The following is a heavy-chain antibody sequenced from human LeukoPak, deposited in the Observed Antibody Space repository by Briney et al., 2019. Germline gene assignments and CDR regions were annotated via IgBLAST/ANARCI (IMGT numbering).Heavy chain of an antibody. CDR2: IYYSGST. D-gene: IGHD3-10*01. CDR3: AREVFVEGSGSYYPEPVVY. J-gene: IGHJ4*02. Sequence: SETLSLTCTVSGGSISSSSYYWGWIRQPPGKGLEWIGSIYYSGSTYYNPSLKSRVTISVDTSKNRFSLKLSSVTAADTAVYYCAREVFVEGSGSYYPEPVVYWGQGTLVTVSS. V-gene: IGHV4-39*07. CDR1: GGSISSSSYY.